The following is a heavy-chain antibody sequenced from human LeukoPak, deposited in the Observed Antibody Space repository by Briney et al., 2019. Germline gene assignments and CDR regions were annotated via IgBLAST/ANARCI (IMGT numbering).Heavy chain of an antibody. V-gene: IGHV3-11*04. Sequence: GGSLRLSCAASGFTFSDYYMSWIRQAPGKGLEWVSYISSSGSTIYYADSVKGRFTISRDNAKNSLYPQMNSLRAEDTAVYYCARRSYYYYYMDVWGKGTTVTVSS. CDR2: ISSSGSTI. CDR1: GFTFSDYY. J-gene: IGHJ6*03. CDR3: ARRSYYYYYMDV.